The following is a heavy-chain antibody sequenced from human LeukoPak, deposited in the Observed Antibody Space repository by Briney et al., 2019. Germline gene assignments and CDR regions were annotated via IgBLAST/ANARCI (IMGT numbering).Heavy chain of an antibody. V-gene: IGHV4-34*01. CDR1: GGSFRGYY. Sequence: SETLSLTCAVWGGSFRGYYWSWIRQPPGKGLEWIGEINHSGSTNYNPSLKSRVTISVDTSNNQFSLKLSSVTAADTAVYYCARFKRIRITMIVVAGETNAFDIWGQGTMVTVSS. D-gene: IGHD3-22*01. J-gene: IGHJ3*02. CDR3: ARFKRIRITMIVVAGETNAFDI. CDR2: INHSGST.